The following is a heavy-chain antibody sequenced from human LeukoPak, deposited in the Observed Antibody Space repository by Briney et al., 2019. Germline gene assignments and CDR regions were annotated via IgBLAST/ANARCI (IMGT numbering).Heavy chain of an antibody. D-gene: IGHD1-20*01. V-gene: IGHV3-9*01. CDR2: INRNGGSM. CDR1: GFRFDDYA. Sequence: GSSLRLSCAASGFRFDDYALHWVRQAPGQGLEWVAGINRNGGSMGYADSVKGRFTISRDNAKNTVYLQMDSLRNEDTALYYCAKEGMAGTYRYFDHWGQGTLVTVCS. CDR3: AKEGMAGTYRYFDH. J-gene: IGHJ4*02.